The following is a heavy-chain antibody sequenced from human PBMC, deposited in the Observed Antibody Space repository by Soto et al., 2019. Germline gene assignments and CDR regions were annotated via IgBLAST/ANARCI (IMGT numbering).Heavy chain of an antibody. J-gene: IGHJ5*02. Sequence: EVQLVESGGGLVQPGGSPRLSCAASGFTFSSYEMNWVRQAPGKGLEWVSYISSSGSTIYYADSVKGRFTISRDNAKNSLYLQMNSLRAEDTAVYYCARVSVQAYFDPWGQGTLVTVSS. D-gene: IGHD2-21*01. V-gene: IGHV3-48*03. CDR1: GFTFSSYE. CDR3: ARVSVQAYFDP. CDR2: ISSSGSTI.